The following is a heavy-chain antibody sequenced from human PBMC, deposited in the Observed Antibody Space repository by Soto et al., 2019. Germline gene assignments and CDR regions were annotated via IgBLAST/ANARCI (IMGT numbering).Heavy chain of an antibody. CDR2: IKSKTDGGTT. Sequence: GGSLRLSCAASGFTFSNAWMSWVRQAPGKGLEWVGRIKSKTDGGTTDYAAPVKGRFTISRDDSKNTLYLQMNSLKTEDTAVYYCTTGPVLRFSGDYYYSMDVWGQGTTVTVSS. V-gene: IGHV3-15*01. CDR1: GFTFSNAW. CDR3: TTGPVLRFSGDYYYSMDV. J-gene: IGHJ6*02. D-gene: IGHD3-3*01.